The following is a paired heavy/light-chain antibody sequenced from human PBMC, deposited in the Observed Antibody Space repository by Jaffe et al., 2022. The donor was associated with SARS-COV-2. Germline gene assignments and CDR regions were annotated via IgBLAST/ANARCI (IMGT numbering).Heavy chain of an antibody. J-gene: IGHJ4*02. CDR2: IYIGGTT. V-gene: IGHV3-66*02. D-gene: IGHD6-13*01. Sequence: EVQLVESGGGLVQPGGSLRLSCVVSELTVNTNYMTWVRQAPGKGLEWVSVIYIGGTTYYADSVKGRFIISIDNSKNTLHLQMNSLRPEDTAVYYCARGKDSSSTWGYDYWGQGTLVTVSS. CDR1: ELTVNTNY. CDR3: ARGKDSSSTWGYDY.
Light chain of an antibody. J-gene: IGKJ2*01. CDR3: QQTYGIPYT. V-gene: IGKV1-39*01. Sequence: DIQMTQSPSSLSASVGDRVTFTCRASQTISRDLNWYRQKPGKAPELLIYEASSLQSGVPSRFSGTVSGTVFALTISSVQFEDFATYFCQQTYGIPYTFGQGTRVEIK. CDR2: EAS. CDR1: QTISRD.